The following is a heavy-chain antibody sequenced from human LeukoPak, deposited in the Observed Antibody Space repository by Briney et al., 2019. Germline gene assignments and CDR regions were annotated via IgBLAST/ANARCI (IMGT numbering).Heavy chain of an antibody. J-gene: IGHJ4*02. CDR1: CGSISSYY. CDR3: ARDANNYYDSSGLDY. V-gene: IGHV4-4*07. Sequence: SETLSLTCTVSCGSISSYYWSWIRQPAGKGLEGIGRIYTSGSTNYNPSLKSRVTMSVDTSKNQFSLKLSSVTAADTAVYYCARDANNYYDSSGLDYWGQGTLVTVSS. D-gene: IGHD3-22*01. CDR2: IYTSGST.